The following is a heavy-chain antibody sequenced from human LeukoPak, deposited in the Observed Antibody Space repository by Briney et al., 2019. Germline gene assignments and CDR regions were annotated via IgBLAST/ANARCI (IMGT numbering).Heavy chain of an antibody. CDR3: ARDAPNPNYYDSSGYFDY. J-gene: IGHJ4*02. CDR1: GYTFTSYY. Sequence: GASVQVSCKASGYTFTSYYMHWVRQAPGQGLEWMGIINPSGGSTSYAQKFQGRVTMTRDTSTSTVYMELSSLRSEDTAVYYCARDAPNPNYYDSSGYFDYWGQGTLVTVSS. CDR2: INPSGGST. D-gene: IGHD3-22*01. V-gene: IGHV1-46*01.